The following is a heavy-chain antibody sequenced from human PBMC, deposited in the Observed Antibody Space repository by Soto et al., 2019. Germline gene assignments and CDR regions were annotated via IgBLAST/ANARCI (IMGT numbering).Heavy chain of an antibody. Sequence: QLQLQESGSGLVKPSQTLSLTCAVSGGSISSGGYSWSWIRQPPGKGLEWIGYIYNSRSTYYNPSPKSRVTRSVDRSKNRFSLKLSSVPAADTAVYYCGRGPGDFWSGYYSGFDPWGQGTLVTVSS. CDR1: GGSISSGGYS. CDR3: GRGPGDFWSGYYSGFDP. V-gene: IGHV4-30-2*01. J-gene: IGHJ5*02. D-gene: IGHD3-3*01. CDR2: IYNSRST.